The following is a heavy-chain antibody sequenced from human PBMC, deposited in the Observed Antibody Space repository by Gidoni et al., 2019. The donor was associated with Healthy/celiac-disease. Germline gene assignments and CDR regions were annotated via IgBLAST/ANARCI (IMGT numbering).Heavy chain of an antibody. CDR1: GGPLNSSSYY. J-gene: IGHJ5*02. D-gene: IGHD3-3*01. V-gene: IGHV4-39*01. CDR3: ARHLRRADTIFGVVIIWGWFDP. Sequence: HLQLQEPGPGLVTPSETLSLTCTASGGPLNSSSYYWGWLRQPPGKGLGWIGSIYYSGSTYYNPSLKSRVTISVDTSKNQSSLKLSSVTAADTAVYYCARHLRRADTIFGVVIIWGWFDPWGQGTLVTVSS. CDR2: IYYSGST.